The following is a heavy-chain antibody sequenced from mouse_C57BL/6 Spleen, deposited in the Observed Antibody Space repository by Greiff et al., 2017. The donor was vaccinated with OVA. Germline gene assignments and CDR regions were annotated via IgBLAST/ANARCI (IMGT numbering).Heavy chain of an antibody. CDR3: ARGMVVYAMDY. J-gene: IGHJ4*01. V-gene: IGHV5-4*01. D-gene: IGHD2-10*02. CDR1: GFTFSSYA. Sequence: EVQGVESGGGLVKPGGSLKLSCAASGFTFSSYAMSWVRQTPEKRLEWVATISDGGSYTYYPDNVKGRFTISRDNAKNNLYLQMSHLKSEDTAMYYCARGMVVYAMDYWGQGTSVTVSS. CDR2: ISDGGSYT.